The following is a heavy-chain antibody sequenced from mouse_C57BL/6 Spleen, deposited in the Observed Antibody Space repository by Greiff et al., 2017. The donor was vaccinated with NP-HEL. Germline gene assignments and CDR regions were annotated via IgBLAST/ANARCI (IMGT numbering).Heavy chain of an antibody. CDR3: ALLQGDY. J-gene: IGHJ2*01. CDR1: GYAFSSSW. D-gene: IGHD2-14*01. V-gene: IGHV1-82*01. Sequence: QVQLQQSGPELVKPGASVKISCKASGYAFSSSWMNWVKQRPGKGLEWIGRIYPGDGDTNYNGKFKGKATLTADKSSSTAYMQLSSLTSEDSAVYFCALLQGDYWGQGTTLTVSS. CDR2: IYPGDGDT.